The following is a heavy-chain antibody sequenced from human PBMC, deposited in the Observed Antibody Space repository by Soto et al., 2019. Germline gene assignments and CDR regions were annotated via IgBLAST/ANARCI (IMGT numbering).Heavy chain of an antibody. D-gene: IGHD1-26*01. CDR3: ARGRIDSGSDPRPYYYGMDV. Sequence: QVQLVQSGAEVKKPGSSVKVSCKASGGTFSSYAISWVRQAPGQGLEWMGGIIPIFGTANYAQKFQGRVTITADKSTSTAYMELSSLRSEDTAVYYCARGRIDSGSDPRPYYYGMDVWGQGTTVTVSS. CDR2: IIPIFGTA. CDR1: GGTFSSYA. V-gene: IGHV1-69*06. J-gene: IGHJ6*02.